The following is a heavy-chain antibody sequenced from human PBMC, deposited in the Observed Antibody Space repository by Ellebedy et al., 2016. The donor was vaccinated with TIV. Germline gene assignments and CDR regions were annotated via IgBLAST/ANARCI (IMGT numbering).Heavy chain of an antibody. D-gene: IGHD6-19*01. CDR3: ARDTVPGLNHYYGMDV. J-gene: IGHJ6*02. Sequence: PGGPLRLSCVASGFTFSSYSMNWVRQAPGKGLEWISYISSSSSSIYYTDSVKGRFTMSSDNAKNSLFLQMNSLRVEDTAVYFCARDTVPGLNHYYGMDVWGQGTTVAVSS. V-gene: IGHV3-48*04. CDR2: ISSSSSSI. CDR1: GFTFSSYS.